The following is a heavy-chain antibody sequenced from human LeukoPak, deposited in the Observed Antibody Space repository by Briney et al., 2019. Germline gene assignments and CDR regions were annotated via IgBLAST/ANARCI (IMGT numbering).Heavy chain of an antibody. J-gene: IGHJ4*02. CDR1: GFTFSSYA. V-gene: IGHV3-23*01. Sequence: GGSLRLSCAASGFTFSSYAMSWVRQAPGEGLEWVSAISGSGGSTYYADSVKGRFTISRDNSKNTLYLQMNSLRAEDTAVYYCAKDLNKAVAGTPDYWGQGTLVTGSS. D-gene: IGHD6-19*01. CDR3: AKDLNKAVAGTPDY. CDR2: ISGSGGST.